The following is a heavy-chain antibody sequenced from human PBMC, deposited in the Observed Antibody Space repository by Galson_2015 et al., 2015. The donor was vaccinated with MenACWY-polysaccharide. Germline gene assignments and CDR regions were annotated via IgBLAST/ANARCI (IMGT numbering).Heavy chain of an antibody. Sequence: SLRLSCAVSGFTFKNYWMSWVRQAPGKGLEWVANIKRDGSEKHCVDFVKGRFTISRDNGRSSLYLQMSGLRAEDTAVYYCAVSKTTSGSFGWFDPWGRGSLVTVSS. CDR2: IKRDGSEK. CDR1: GFTFKNYW. J-gene: IGHJ5*02. D-gene: IGHD3-10*01. V-gene: IGHV3-7*03. CDR3: AVSKTTSGSFGWFDP.